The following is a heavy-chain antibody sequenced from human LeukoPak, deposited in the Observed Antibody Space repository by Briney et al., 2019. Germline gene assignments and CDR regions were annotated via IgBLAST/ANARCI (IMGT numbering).Heavy chain of an antibody. CDR1: GGSISSYY. J-gene: IGHJ3*02. CDR3: ARDLPYPMDAFDI. CDR2: IYPSGNT. Sequence: SETLSLTCTVSGGSISSYYWSWIRQPAGKGLEWIGRIYPSGNTNYNPSLKSRVTMSLDTSKNQFFLKLSSVTAADTAVFYCARDLPYPMDAFDIWGQGTMVTVSS. V-gene: IGHV4-4*07.